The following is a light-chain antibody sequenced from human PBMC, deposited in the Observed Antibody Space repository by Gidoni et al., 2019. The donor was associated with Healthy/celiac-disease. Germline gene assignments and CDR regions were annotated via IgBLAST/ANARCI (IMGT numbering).Light chain of an antibody. CDR1: QIVSSSH. CDR2: GAS. V-gene: IGKV3-20*01. J-gene: IGKJ2*01. CDR3: QQYGSSPRYT. Sequence: EIVLTQSPGTLSLSPGERATLSCRASQIVSSSHLAWYQQKPGQAPRLLIYGASSRATGIPDRFSGSGSGTDFTLTISRLEPEDFAVYYCQQYGSSPRYTFXQXTKLEIK.